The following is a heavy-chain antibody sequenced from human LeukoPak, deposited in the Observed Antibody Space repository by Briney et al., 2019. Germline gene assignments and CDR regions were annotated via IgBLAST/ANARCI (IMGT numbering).Heavy chain of an antibody. CDR2: ISTYNGNT. V-gene: IGHV1-18*01. CDR3: ARDRYYDSSGYSPDDAFDI. J-gene: IGHJ3*02. D-gene: IGHD3-22*01. Sequence: ASVKVSCKASGYTFTNYAIIWVRQAPGQGLEWMGWISTYNGNTDYAQNLQGRVTMTTDTSTSTAYMELRSLRSDDTAVYYCARDRYYDSSGYSPDDAFDIWGQGTMVTVSS. CDR1: GYTFTNYA.